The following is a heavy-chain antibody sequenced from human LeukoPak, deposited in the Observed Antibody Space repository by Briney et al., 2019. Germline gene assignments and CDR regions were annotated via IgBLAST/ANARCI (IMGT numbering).Heavy chain of an antibody. V-gene: IGHV3-23*01. CDR2: IDGSGAST. CDR1: GFTFSSYA. CDR3: AKAVSYGGNSQLFDF. Sequence: GGSLRLSCAASGFTFSSYAMSWVRQAPGKGLEWVSAIDGSGASTYYADSVKGRFTISRDNSKNTLFLQMNSLAVEDTAVYYCAKAVSYGGNSQLFDFWGQGTLVTVSS. J-gene: IGHJ4*02. D-gene: IGHD4-23*01.